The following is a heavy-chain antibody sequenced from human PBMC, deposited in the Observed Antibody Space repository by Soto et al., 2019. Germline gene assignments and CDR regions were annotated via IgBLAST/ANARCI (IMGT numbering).Heavy chain of an antibody. CDR3: AREKGVAYIFWGKGV. D-gene: IGHD3-3*01. CDR1: GGSISSGDYY. CDR2: IYYSGST. V-gene: IGHV4-30-4*01. Sequence: TLSLTCTVSGGSISSGDYYWSWIRQPPGKGLEWIGYIYYSGSTYYNPSLKSRVTISVDTSKNQFSLKLSSVTAAGTAVYYCAREKGVAYIFWGKGVLGQRTTVTVSS. J-gene: IGHJ6*02.